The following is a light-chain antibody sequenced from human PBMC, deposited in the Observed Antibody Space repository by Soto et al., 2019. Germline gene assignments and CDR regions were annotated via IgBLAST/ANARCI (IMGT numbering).Light chain of an antibody. CDR1: QSVSSY. Sequence: EIVLTQSPATQSLSPGERTTLSCRASQSVSSYLAWYQQKPGQAPRLLIYDASNRATGIPARFSGSGSGTDFALAFSSLEPEDFAVYCCHQRSSWPWTFGQGTKVDIK. CDR2: DAS. V-gene: IGKV3-11*01. J-gene: IGKJ1*01. CDR3: HQRSSWPWT.